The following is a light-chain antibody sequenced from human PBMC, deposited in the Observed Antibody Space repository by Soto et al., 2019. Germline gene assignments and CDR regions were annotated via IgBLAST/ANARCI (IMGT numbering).Light chain of an antibody. Sequence: QSVLTQPASVSGSPGQSITISCTGTSSDVGGYKYVSWYQQHPGKAPKLMIYDVSNRPSGVSNRFSGSKSGNTASLTISGLQAEDEADYYCSSYLVVFGGGTKLTVL. J-gene: IGLJ2*01. CDR2: DVS. V-gene: IGLV2-14*01. CDR3: SSYLVV. CDR1: SSDVGGYKY.